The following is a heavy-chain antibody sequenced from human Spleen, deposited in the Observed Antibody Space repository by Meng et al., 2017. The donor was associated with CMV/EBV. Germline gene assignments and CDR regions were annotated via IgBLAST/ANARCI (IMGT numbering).Heavy chain of an antibody. J-gene: IGHJ5*02. D-gene: IGHD2-21*01. V-gene: IGHV2-5*02. CDR2: IYGDDDK. CDR3: AHTYGIWFDP. Sequence: IALKESRTSLVKPPQTPTLTCTFSGSSLSSSRVGVGWISQPPGKALEWLALIYGDDDKRYSPSLKSRLTITKDTSKNQVVLTMTNMDPVDTATYYCAHTYGIWFDPWGQGTLVTVSS. CDR1: GSSLSSSRVG.